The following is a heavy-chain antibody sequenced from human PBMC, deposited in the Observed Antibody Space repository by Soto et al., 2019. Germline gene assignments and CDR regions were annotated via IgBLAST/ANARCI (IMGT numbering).Heavy chain of an antibody. V-gene: IGHV1-18*01. CDR2: ISAYNGNT. D-gene: IGHD2-2*01. CDR1: GYTFTSYG. CDR3: ARDEGVVVPAAAKGNWFDP. J-gene: IGHJ5*02. Sequence: ASVKVSCKASGYTFTSYGISWVRQATGQGLEWMGWISAYNGNTNYAQKLQGRVTMTTDTSTSTAYMELRSLRSDDTAVYYCARDEGVVVPAAAKGNWFDPWGQGTLVTVSS.